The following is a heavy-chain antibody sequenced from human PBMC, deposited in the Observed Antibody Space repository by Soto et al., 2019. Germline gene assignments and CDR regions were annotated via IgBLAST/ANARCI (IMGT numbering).Heavy chain of an antibody. CDR3: ATLGDFDYYYYYGMDV. D-gene: IGHD2-21*02. V-gene: IGHV3-48*02. Sequence: GGSLRLSCAASGFTFSSYSMNWVRQAPGKGLEWVSYISSSSSTIYYADSVKGRFTISRDNAKNSLYLQMNSLRDEDTAVYYCATLGDFDYYYYYGMDVWGQGTTVTVS. CDR2: ISSSSSTI. CDR1: GFTFSSYS. J-gene: IGHJ6*02.